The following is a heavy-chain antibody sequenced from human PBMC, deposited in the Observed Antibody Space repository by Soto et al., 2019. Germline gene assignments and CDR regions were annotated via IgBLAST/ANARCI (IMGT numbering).Heavy chain of an antibody. CDR2: IDPSDSYT. J-gene: IGHJ6*02. V-gene: IGHV5-10-1*01. CDR1: GYSFTSYW. CDR3: ARHGYYGSGSYTYYYYYYGMDV. D-gene: IGHD3-10*01. Sequence: GESLKISCKGSGYSFTSYWISWVRQMPGKGLEWMGRIDPSDSYTNYSPSFQGHVTISADKSISTAYLQWSSLKASDTAMYYCARHGYYGSGSYTYYYYYYGMDVWGQGTTVTV.